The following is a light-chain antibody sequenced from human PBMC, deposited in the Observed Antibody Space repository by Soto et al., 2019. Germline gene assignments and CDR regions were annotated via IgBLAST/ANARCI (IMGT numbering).Light chain of an antibody. CDR3: QQYDTSIWAYT. Sequence: EGVLTQSQVTLSLSPGERATLSCRASQSVSSSYLAWYQHKPGQAPRLLIYGASSRATGIPDRFSGSGSGTDFTLTISRLETEDFAVYYCQQYDTSIWAYTFGQGTKLEIK. CDR2: GAS. V-gene: IGKV3-20*01. CDR1: QSVSSSY. J-gene: IGKJ2*01.